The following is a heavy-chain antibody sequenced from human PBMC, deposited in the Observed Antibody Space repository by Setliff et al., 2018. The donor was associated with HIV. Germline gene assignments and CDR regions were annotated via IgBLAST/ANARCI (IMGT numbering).Heavy chain of an antibody. CDR3: ARNTDVDSVYRPFHI. V-gene: IGHV3-30*01. Sequence: RLSCVASGFTFYTFAMHWVRQAPGKGLEWVSVISYDGSRTYYVDSVKGRFTISRDNSKNTLYLQLDSLRPEDTAVYYCARNTDVDSVYRPFHIWGQGTMVTVSS. J-gene: IGHJ3*02. CDR1: GFTFYTFA. CDR2: ISYDGSRT. D-gene: IGHD1-26*01.